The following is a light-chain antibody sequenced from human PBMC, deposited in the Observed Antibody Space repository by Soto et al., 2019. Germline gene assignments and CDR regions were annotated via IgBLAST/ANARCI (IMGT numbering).Light chain of an antibody. CDR3: QKLNSYPLT. Sequence: IQMTQSPSTLSASVGDRVTITCRASQGISSYLAWYQQKPGKAPKLLIYAASTLQSGVPSRFSGSGSGTDFTLTISSLQPEDFATYYCQKLNSYPLTCGGGTKGAIK. J-gene: IGKJ4*01. V-gene: IGKV1-9*01. CDR1: QGISSY. CDR2: AAS.